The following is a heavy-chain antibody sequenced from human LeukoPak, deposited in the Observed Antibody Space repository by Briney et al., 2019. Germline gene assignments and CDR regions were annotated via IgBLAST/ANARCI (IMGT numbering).Heavy chain of an antibody. CDR1: GYTFTSYD. Sequence: GASVKVSCKASGYTFTSYDINWVRQATGQGLEWMGWMNPNSGNTGYAQKFQGRVTMTRNTSISTAYMEPSSLRSEDTAVYYCARVSPPPKFYCDSSGYYEFDYWGQGTLVTVSS. CDR3: ARVSPPPKFYCDSSGYYEFDY. D-gene: IGHD3-22*01. V-gene: IGHV1-8*01. J-gene: IGHJ4*02. CDR2: MNPNSGNT.